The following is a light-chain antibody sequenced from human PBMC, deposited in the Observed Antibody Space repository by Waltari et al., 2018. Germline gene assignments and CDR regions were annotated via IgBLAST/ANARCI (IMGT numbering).Light chain of an antibody. CDR2: GAS. J-gene: IGKJ1*01. Sequence: EIVMKQASGTLSVSPGGRATLPCRASQSVSSNLAWYQQKPGQAPRLPIYGASTRATGIPARFSGSGSGTEFTLTISSMQSEDFAVYYCQQYNNWPRTFGQGTKVEIK. V-gene: IGKV3-15*01. CDR3: QQYNNWPRT. CDR1: QSVSSN.